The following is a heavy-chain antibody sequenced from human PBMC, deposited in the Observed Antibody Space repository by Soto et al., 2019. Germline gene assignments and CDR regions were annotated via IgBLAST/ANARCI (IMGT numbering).Heavy chain of an antibody. J-gene: IGHJ6*03. V-gene: IGHV4-31*03. CDR2: IYYSGST. CDR1: GGSISSGGYY. D-gene: IGHD3-9*01. CDR3: ARVANDDILTGYYRYYYYYYMDV. Sequence: PSETLSLTCTVSGGSISSGGYYWSWIRQHPGKGLEWIGYIYYSGSTYYNPSLKSRVTISVDTSKNQFSLKLSSLTAADTAVYYCARVANDDILTGYYRYYYYYYMDVWGKGTTVTVSS.